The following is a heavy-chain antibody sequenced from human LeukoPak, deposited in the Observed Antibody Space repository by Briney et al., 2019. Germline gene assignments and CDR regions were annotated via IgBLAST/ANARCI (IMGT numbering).Heavy chain of an antibody. J-gene: IGHJ5*02. Sequence: PGGSLRLSCAASGFTFSSYAMHWVRQAPGKGLEWEAVISYDGSNKYYADSVKGRFTISRDNSKNTLYLQMNSLRAEDTAVYYCAAGGRTNWFDPWGQGTLVTVSS. V-gene: IGHV3-30*04. CDR1: GFTFSSYA. D-gene: IGHD2-8*01. CDR3: AAGGRTNWFDP. CDR2: ISYDGSNK.